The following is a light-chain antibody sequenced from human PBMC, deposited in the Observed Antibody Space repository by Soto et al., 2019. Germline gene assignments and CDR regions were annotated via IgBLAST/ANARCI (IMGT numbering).Light chain of an antibody. Sequence: ETVLTQSPGTLSLSPGERATLSCRAGQSVSSSYLGWYQQKPGQAPRLLIYGASTRATGIPDRFSGSGSGTDFTLTISRLEPEDFAVYFCQYYGSSPFTFGPGTKVDI. CDR3: QYYGSSPFT. J-gene: IGKJ3*01. CDR2: GAS. V-gene: IGKV3-20*01. CDR1: QSVSSSY.